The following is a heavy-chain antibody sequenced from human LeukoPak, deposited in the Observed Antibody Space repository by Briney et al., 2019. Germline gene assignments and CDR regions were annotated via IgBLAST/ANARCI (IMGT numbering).Heavy chain of an antibody. CDR3: ARARGYSYGPYFDY. Sequence: ASVKVSCKASGYTFTSYDINWVRQATGQGLEWMGWMNPNSGNTGYAQKFQGGVTMTRNTSISTAYMELSSLRSEDTAVYYCARARGYSYGPYFDYWGQGTLVTVSS. D-gene: IGHD5-18*01. J-gene: IGHJ4*02. V-gene: IGHV1-8*01. CDR1: GYTFTSYD. CDR2: MNPNSGNT.